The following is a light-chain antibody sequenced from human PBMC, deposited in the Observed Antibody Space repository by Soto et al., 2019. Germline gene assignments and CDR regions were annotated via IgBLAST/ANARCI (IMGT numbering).Light chain of an antibody. CDR3: SSSAGSHTVV. J-gene: IGLJ2*01. V-gene: IGLV2-11*01. Sequence: QSALTQPRSVSGSPGQSVTISCTGTSSDVGGYNYVSWYQQHPGRAPKLMIYDVSKRPSGVPDRFSGSKSGNTASLTISGLQAEDEADYYCSSSAGSHTVVFGGGTELTVL. CDR1: SSDVGGYNY. CDR2: DVS.